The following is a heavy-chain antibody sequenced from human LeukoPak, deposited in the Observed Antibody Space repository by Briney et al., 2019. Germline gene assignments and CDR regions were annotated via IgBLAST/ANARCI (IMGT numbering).Heavy chain of an antibody. J-gene: IGHJ4*02. D-gene: IGHD6-13*01. CDR1: GGSISSGSYY. CDR2: IYTSGSA. V-gene: IGHV4-61*02. Sequence: SSETLSLTCTVSGGSISSGSYYWSWIRQPAGKGLEWIGRIYTSGSANYNPSLKSRVTISVDTSKNQFSLKLSSVTAADTAVYYCARDNGAWYSSSWYNYWGQGTLVTVSS. CDR3: ARDNGAWYSSSWYNY.